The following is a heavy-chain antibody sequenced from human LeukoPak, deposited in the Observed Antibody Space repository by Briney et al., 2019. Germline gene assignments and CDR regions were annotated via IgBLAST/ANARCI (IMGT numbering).Heavy chain of an antibody. J-gene: IGHJ3*02. D-gene: IGHD6-13*01. Sequence: SETLSLTCTVSGGSISSYYWSWIRQPAGKGLEWIGRIYTSGSTNYNPSLKSRVTMLVDTSKNQFSLKLSSVTAADTAVYYCARAGELIAAAGIRGAFDIWGQGTMVTVSS. CDR1: GGSISSYY. CDR2: IYTSGST. CDR3: ARAGELIAAAGIRGAFDI. V-gene: IGHV4-4*07.